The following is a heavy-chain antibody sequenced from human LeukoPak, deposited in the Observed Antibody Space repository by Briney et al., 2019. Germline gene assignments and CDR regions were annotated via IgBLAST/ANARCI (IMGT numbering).Heavy chain of an antibody. D-gene: IGHD6-19*01. V-gene: IGHV3-74*01. Sequence: GGSLRLSCAASGFTFSSYWMHWVRQAPGKGLVWVSRINSDGSSTSYADSVKGRFTISRDNAKNTLYLQMNSLRAEDTAVYYCARERGIAVAGSPNWFDLWGRGTLVTVSS. CDR2: INSDGSST. CDR3: ARERGIAVAGSPNWFDL. J-gene: IGHJ5*02. CDR1: GFTFSSYW.